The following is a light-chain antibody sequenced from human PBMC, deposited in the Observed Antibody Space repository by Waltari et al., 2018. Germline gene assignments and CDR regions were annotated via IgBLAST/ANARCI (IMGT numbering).Light chain of an antibody. Sequence: QSVLTQPPSVSGAPGQRVTISCTGSSSNIGAGNDVNWYQHLPGTAPKLLSYGNSNRPSGVPDRFFGSKSGTSASLAITGLQAEDEADYYCQSHDSSLSGFVFGTGTKVTVL. J-gene: IGLJ1*01. CDR3: QSHDSSLSGFV. V-gene: IGLV1-40*01. CDR2: GNS. CDR1: SSNIGAGND.